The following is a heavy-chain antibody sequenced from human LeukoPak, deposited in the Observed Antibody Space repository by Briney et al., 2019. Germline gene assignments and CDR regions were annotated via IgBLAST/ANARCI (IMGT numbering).Heavy chain of an antibody. Sequence: GGSLRLSCAASGFTFSSYWMHWVRQAPGKGLVWVSRINSDGSSTSYADSVKGRFTISRDNAKNTLYLQMNSLRAEDTAVYYCARESEYQLLYESDYWGQGTLVTVSS. CDR2: INSDGSST. V-gene: IGHV3-74*01. J-gene: IGHJ4*02. CDR1: GFTFSSYW. D-gene: IGHD2-2*02. CDR3: ARESEYQLLYESDY.